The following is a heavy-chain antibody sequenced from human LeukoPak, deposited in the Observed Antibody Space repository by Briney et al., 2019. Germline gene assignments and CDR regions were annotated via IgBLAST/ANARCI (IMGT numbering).Heavy chain of an antibody. CDR1: GYTFTSYD. J-gene: IGHJ4*02. D-gene: IGHD5-24*01. CDR3: AREDDGYNPTGY. V-gene: IGHV1-69*05. CDR2: IIPIFGTA. Sequence: SVEVSCKASGYTFTSYDINWVRQAPGQGLEWMGGIIPIFGTANYAQKFQGRVTITTDESTSTAYMELSSLRSEDTAVYYCAREDDGYNPTGYWGQGTLVTVSS.